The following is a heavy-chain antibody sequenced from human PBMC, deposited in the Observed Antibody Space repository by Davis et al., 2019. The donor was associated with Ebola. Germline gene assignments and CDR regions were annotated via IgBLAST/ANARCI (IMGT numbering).Heavy chain of an antibody. V-gene: IGHV3-74*01. CDR3: ARDHGSGPKSYGMDV. Sequence: PGGSLRPSCAASGFTFSSYAMSWVRQAPGKGLIWVSRINGDGSSTSYADSVKGRFTISRDNSKNTLYLQMNSLRAEDTAVYYCARDHGSGPKSYGMDVWGQGTTVTVSS. J-gene: IGHJ6*02. D-gene: IGHD2-15*01. CDR2: INGDGSST. CDR1: GFTFSSYA.